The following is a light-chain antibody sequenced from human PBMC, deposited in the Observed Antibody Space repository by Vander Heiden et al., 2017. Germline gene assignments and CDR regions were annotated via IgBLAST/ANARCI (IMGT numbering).Light chain of an antibody. Sequence: QSALTQPPSASGSPGQSVTISCTGTSSDVGGYDYVSWYQQHPGKAPKLIIYEVNKRPSGVPDRFSGSQSGNTASLTVSGLQAEDEGDYFGSSYAGTNTEVFGTGTKVTVL. CDR2: EVN. V-gene: IGLV2-8*01. CDR1: SSDVGGYDY. CDR3: SSYAGTNTEV. J-gene: IGLJ1*01.